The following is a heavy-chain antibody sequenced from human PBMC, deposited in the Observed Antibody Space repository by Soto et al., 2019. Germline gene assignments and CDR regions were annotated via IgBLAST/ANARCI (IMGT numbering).Heavy chain of an antibody. D-gene: IGHD4-4*01. CDR1: GGYIRSYY. CDR2: IYYSGST. V-gene: IGHV4-59*08. J-gene: IGHJ4*02. CDR3: ARHVSNTRYYFDY. Sequence: SETLSLTCTVCGGYIRSYYWSWIRQPPGKGLEWIGYIYYSGSTNYNPSLKSRVTISVDTSKNQFSLKLSSVTAADTAVYYCARHVSNTRYYFDYWGQGTLVTVSS.